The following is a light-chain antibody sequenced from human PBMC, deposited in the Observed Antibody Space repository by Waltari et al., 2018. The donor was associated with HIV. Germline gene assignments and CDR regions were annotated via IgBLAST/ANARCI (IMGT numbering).Light chain of an antibody. CDR1: KLGNKY. CDR3: QAWDSSTVV. J-gene: IGLJ2*01. Sequence: SYEVTQPPSVSVSPGQTAGITCSGHKLGNKYTAWYQQKPGQSPVLVIYEDNKRRSGTPERFSGSNSGDTATLTISGTQAMDEADYYCQAWDSSTVVFGGGTRL. CDR2: EDN. V-gene: IGLV3-1*01.